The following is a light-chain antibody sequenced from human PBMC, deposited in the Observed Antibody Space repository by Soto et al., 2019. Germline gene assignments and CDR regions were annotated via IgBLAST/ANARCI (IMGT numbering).Light chain of an antibody. V-gene: IGKV3-20*01. Sequence: EIVLTQSPDTLSLSPGERATLSCRASQSVTTYLAWYQHRPGQTPRLLIYGASYRATGIPDRFFGSGSGTDFPLTITRLEPEDFAMYYCQQYYASPRPFGQGTKVEVK. CDR2: GAS. CDR1: QSVTTY. J-gene: IGKJ1*01. CDR3: QQYYASPRP.